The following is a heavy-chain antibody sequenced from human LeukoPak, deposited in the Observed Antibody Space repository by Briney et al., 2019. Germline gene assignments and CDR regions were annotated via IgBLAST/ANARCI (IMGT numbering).Heavy chain of an antibody. Sequence: ASVKVSCKASGYTFTGYYMHWVRQAPGQGLEWMGWINPNSGGTNYAQKFQGRVTMTRDTSISTAYMELSRLRSDDTAVYCCARDLAYGDYIFDYWGRGTLVTVSS. J-gene: IGHJ4*02. D-gene: IGHD4-17*01. CDR3: ARDLAYGDYIFDY. CDR2: INPNSGGT. V-gene: IGHV1-2*02. CDR1: GYTFTGYY.